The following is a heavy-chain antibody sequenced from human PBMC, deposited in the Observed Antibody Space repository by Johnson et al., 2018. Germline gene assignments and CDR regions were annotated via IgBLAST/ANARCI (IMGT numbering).Heavy chain of an antibody. CDR3: ARGWYPRGY. CDR2: IDHSGSP. CDR1: GGSFSDYY. D-gene: IGHD6-13*01. J-gene: IGHJ1*01. Sequence: QVQLQQWGAGLLKPSETLSLICAVSGGSFSDYYWSWIRQSPGKGLEWIGEIDHSGSPNHNPSLKSRVTISVDTSKNQGSLKLTSVTAADTAVYYCARGWYPRGYWGQGTLVTVSS. V-gene: IGHV4-34*01.